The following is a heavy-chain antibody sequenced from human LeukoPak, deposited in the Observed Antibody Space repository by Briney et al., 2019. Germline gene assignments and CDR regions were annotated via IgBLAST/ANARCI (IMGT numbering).Heavy chain of an antibody. CDR2: VFYTGST. J-gene: IGHJ4*02. V-gene: IGHV4-59*01. CDR1: GGSISTYY. D-gene: IGHD3-16*01. CDR3: ARRMNTCNTSHFCDS. Sequence: SETLSLTCTVSGGSISTYYWSWIRQPPGKGLEWIGYVFYTGSTNYNPSLKSRVTISADTSKKQISLKLSSVTAADTAVYYCARRMNTCNTSHFCDSWGPGTLVTVSS.